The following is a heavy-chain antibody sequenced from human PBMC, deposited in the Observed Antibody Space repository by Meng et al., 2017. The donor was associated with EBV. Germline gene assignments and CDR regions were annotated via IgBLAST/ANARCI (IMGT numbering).Heavy chain of an antibody. Sequence: VPLQRSGPGLLKPSETLSPTRTVSGGSVSSGSYYWSWIRQPPGKGLEWIGYIYYSGSTNYNPSLKSRVTISVDTSKNQFSLKLSSVTAADTAVYYCARGRYYGDYFWFDPWGQGTLVTVSS. CDR2: IYYSGST. V-gene: IGHV4-61*01. J-gene: IGHJ5*02. D-gene: IGHD4-17*01. CDR1: GGSVSSGSYY. CDR3: ARGRYYGDYFWFDP.